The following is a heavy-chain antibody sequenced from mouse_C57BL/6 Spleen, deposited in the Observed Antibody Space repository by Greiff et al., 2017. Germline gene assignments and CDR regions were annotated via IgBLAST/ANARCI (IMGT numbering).Heavy chain of an antibody. D-gene: IGHD1-1*01. CDR2: ILPGSGST. Sequence: QVQLQQSGAELMKPGASVKLSCKASGYTFTGYWIEWVKQRPGHGLEWIGEILPGSGSTNYNEKFKGKATFTADTSSNTAYVQLSSLTTVDSAIYCCAGIITRVVDFDYWGQGTTLTVSS. CDR3: AGIITRVVDFDY. V-gene: IGHV1-9*01. J-gene: IGHJ2*01. CDR1: GYTFTGYW.